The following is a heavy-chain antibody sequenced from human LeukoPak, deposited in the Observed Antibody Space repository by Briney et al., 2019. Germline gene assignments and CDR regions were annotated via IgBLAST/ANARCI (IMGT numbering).Heavy chain of an antibody. J-gene: IGHJ5*02. Sequence: GASVKVSCKVSGYTLTELSMHWVRQAPGKGLEWMGGFDPEDGETIYAQKFQGRVTMTEDTSTDTAYMELSSLRSEDTAVYYCATVLIWFGELSGWFDPWGQGTLVTVSS. CDR2: FDPEDGET. V-gene: IGHV1-24*01. D-gene: IGHD3-10*01. CDR1: GYTLTELS. CDR3: ATVLIWFGELSGWFDP.